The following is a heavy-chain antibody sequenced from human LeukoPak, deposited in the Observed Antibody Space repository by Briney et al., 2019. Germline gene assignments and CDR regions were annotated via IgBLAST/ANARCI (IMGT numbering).Heavy chain of an antibody. D-gene: IGHD6-13*01. CDR1: GFTFSSYA. J-gene: IGHJ4*02. CDR3: ARDPSIAAAGSYYFDY. CDR2: ISYDGSNK. Sequence: GGSLRLSCAASGFTFSSYAMSWVRQAPGKGLEWVAVISYDGSNKYYADSVKGRFTISRDNSKNTLYLQMNSLRAEDTAVYYCARDPSIAAAGSYYFDYWGQGTLVTVSS. V-gene: IGHV3-30-3*01.